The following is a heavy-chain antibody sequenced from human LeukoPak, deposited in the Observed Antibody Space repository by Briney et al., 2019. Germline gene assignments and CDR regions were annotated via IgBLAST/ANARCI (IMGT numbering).Heavy chain of an antibody. J-gene: IGHJ6*02. CDR3: ARGGPFWYV. Sequence: SETLSLTCTVSGGSISSYYWSCIRQPPGKGLEWIGYIYYSGSTNYNPSLKSRVTISVDTSKNQVSLKLSSVTAADTAVYYCARGGPFWYVWGQGTTVTVSS. D-gene: IGHD3-3*01. V-gene: IGHV4-59*01. CDR1: GGSISSYY. CDR2: IYYSGST.